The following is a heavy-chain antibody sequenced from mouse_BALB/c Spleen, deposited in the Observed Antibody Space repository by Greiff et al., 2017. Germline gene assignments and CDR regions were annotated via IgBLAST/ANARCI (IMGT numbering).Heavy chain of an antibody. D-gene: IGHD1-1*01. Sequence: EVQRVESGGGLVQPGGSLRLSCATSGFTFTDYYMSWVRQPPGKALEWLGFIRNKANGYTTEYSASVKGRFTISRDNSQSILYLQMNTLRAEDSATYYCAREGGSSMDYWGQGTSVTVSS. J-gene: IGHJ4*01. CDR1: GFTFTDYY. CDR3: AREGGSSMDY. V-gene: IGHV7-3*02. CDR2: IRNKANGYTT.